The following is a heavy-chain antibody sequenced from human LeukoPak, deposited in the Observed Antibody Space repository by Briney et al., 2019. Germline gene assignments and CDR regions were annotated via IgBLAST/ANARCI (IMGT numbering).Heavy chain of an antibody. D-gene: IGHD6-13*01. J-gene: IGHJ3*02. CDR3: ARSITAADDAFDI. Sequence: GESLKISCKGSGYSFTSYWIGWVRQMPGKGLEWKGIIYPGDSDTRYSPSFHGQVTISAHKSISTAYLQWSSLRASDTAMYYCARSITAADDAFDIWGQGTMVTVSS. V-gene: IGHV5-51*01. CDR2: IYPGDSDT. CDR1: GYSFTSYW.